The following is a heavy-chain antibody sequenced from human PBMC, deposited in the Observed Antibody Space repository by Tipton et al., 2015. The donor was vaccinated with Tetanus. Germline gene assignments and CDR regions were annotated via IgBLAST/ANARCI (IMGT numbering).Heavy chain of an antibody. Sequence: SLRLSCAASGFTFSNYPMHWVRQAPGRGLEHISSILGEGGPSLYADSVKGRFTISRDNARNSVYLQMDSLRAEDTAVYYCARGPSVAYCSGGSCPVWFDPWGQGTLVTVSS. V-gene: IGHV3-64*02. D-gene: IGHD2-15*01. CDR2: ILGEGGPS. CDR3: ARGPSVAYCSGGSCPVWFDP. J-gene: IGHJ5*02. CDR1: GFTFSNYP.